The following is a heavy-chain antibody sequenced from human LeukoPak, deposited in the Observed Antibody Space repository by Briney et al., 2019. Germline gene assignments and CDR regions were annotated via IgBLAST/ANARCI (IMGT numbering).Heavy chain of an antibody. CDR3: AKDRPYCSGGSCYSWFDP. J-gene: IGHJ5*02. CDR2: ISYDGSNK. V-gene: IGHV3-30*18. Sequence: GGSLRLSCAASGFTFSSYGMHWVRQAPGKGLEWVAVISYDGSNKYYADSVKGRFTISRDNSKNTLYLQMNSLRAGDTAVYYCAKDRPYCSGGSCYSWFDPWGQGTLVTVSS. CDR1: GFTFSSYG. D-gene: IGHD2-15*01.